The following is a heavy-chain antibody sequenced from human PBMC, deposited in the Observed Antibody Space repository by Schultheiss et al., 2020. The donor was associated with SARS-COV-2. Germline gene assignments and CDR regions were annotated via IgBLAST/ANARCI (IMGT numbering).Heavy chain of an antibody. CDR3: ARLRWELRYHYYYSMDV. CDR1: GGTFSSYA. V-gene: IGHV1-69*13. CDR2: IIPIFGTA. D-gene: IGHD4-23*01. J-gene: IGHJ6*02. Sequence: SVKVSCKASGGTFSSYAISWVRQAPGQGLEWMGGIIPIFGTANYAQKFQGRVTITADESTSTAYMELSSLRSEDTAVYYCARLRWELRYHYYYSMDVWGQGTTVTVSS.